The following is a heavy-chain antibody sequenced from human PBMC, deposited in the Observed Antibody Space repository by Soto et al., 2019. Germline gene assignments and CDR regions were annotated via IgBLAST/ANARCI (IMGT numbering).Heavy chain of an antibody. V-gene: IGHV1-18*04. Sequence: GASVKVSCKASGYTFNIYGISWVRQSPLQWLDWMGCISAYNGNTNYAQKVQGRVTMTTDTSTSTAYMELRSLRSDDTAVYYCARDLEYQPQYPWGQGTLVTVSS. CDR2: ISAYNGNT. J-gene: IGHJ5*02. CDR3: ARDLEYQPQYP. D-gene: IGHD2-2*01. CDR1: GYTFNIYG.